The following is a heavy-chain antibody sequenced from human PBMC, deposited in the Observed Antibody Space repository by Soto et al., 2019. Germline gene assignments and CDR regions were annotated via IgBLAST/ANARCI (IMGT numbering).Heavy chain of an antibody. D-gene: IGHD1-1*01. V-gene: IGHV3-23*01. CDR2: ISASVGST. Sequence: PGGSLRLSCAASGFTFSNYAMSWVRQAPGKGLEWVSAISASVGSTYYTDSVKGRFTISRDNSKNTLYLQMNSLRVEDTATYYCAGALENPYFYYGLNVWGQGTTVTVSS. CDR3: AGALENPYFYYGLNV. J-gene: IGHJ6*02. CDR1: GFTFSNYA.